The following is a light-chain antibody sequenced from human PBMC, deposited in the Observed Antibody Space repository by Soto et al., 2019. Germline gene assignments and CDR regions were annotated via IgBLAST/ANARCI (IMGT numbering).Light chain of an antibody. V-gene: IGKV3-11*01. CDR1: QTVSSY. CDR2: DAS. CDR3: QQRSDRAIP. J-gene: IGKJ5*01. Sequence: ILLTQSPATLSLSPGERATLSCSASQTVSSYFSWYQQKAGQSPRLLIYDASYSATGIPARFSGSLSGTYFTLPVSSLAPADFAGYYCQQRSDRAIPVGQGTRLEI.